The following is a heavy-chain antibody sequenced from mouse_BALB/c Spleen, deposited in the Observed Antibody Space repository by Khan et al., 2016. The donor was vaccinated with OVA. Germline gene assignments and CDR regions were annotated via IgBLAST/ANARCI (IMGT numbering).Heavy chain of an antibody. V-gene: IGHV5-6*02. CDR2: MSSGGDYT. Sequence: DVMLVESGGDLVKPGGSLKLSCAASGFTFSSYSMSWVRQIPDKRLEWVATMSSGGDYTYYPDSVKGRFTISRANAKNTLYLQMSSLKSEDTAMDYWASHLTGSFAYWGQGTLVTVSA. D-gene: IGHD4-1*01. CDR3: ASHLTGSFAY. CDR1: GFTFSSYS. J-gene: IGHJ3*01.